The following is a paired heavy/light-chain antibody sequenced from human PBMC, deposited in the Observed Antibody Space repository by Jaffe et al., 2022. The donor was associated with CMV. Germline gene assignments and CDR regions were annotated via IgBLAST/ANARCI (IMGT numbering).Heavy chain of an antibody. Sequence: QVQLVQSGAEVKKPGASVKVSCKTSGYSFINYGITWLRQAPGQGLEWMGWISAYNGDTNYAQKFQGRVTLTTDTSTSTAYMELRSLRSDDTAVFYCARDGSAWGHWGQGTLVTVSS. V-gene: IGHV1-18*01. CDR2: ISAYNGDT. CDR3: ARDGSAWGH. J-gene: IGHJ4*02. D-gene: IGHD3-10*01. CDR1: GYSFINYG.
Light chain of an antibody. V-gene: IGKV2-28*01. CDR1: QSLLHSDGYNY. CDR3: MQASQTPFT. J-gene: IGKJ3*01. Sequence: DIVMTQSPLSLPVTPGEPASISCRSSQSLLHSDGYNYLDWYLQKPGQSPQLLFYLGSNRASGVPERFSGSGSGTDFTLKISRVEAEDVGVYYCMQASQTPFTFGPGTKVDIK. CDR2: LGS.